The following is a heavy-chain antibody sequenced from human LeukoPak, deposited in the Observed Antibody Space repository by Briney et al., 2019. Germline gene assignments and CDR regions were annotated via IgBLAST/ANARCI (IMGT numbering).Heavy chain of an antibody. CDR2: ISGSGGST. Sequence: PGGSLRLSCAASGFTFSSYAMSWVRQAPGKGLEWVSSISGSGGSTYYADSVKGRFTISRDDSKNTLYLQMNSLRAEDTAVYYCAKDRQRFDWYFDLWGRGTLVTVSS. CDR3: AKDRQRFDWYFDL. J-gene: IGHJ2*01. V-gene: IGHV3-23*01. CDR1: GFTFSSYA.